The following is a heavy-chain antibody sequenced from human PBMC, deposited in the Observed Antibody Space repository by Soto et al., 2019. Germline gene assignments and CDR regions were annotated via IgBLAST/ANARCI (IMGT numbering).Heavy chain of an antibody. V-gene: IGHV3-23*01. Sequence: VSLRLSCAASGFTFSSYAMSWVRQAPGKGLEWVSAISGSGGSTYYADSVKGRFTISRDNSKNTLYLQMNSLRAEDTAVYYCAKASGRAGGYFDYWGQGTLVTVSS. CDR1: GFTFSSYA. CDR2: ISGSGGST. D-gene: IGHD3-10*01. J-gene: IGHJ4*02. CDR3: AKASGRAGGYFDY.